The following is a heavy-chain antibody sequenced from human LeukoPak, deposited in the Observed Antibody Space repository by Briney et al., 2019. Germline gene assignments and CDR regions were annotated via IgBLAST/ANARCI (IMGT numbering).Heavy chain of an antibody. V-gene: IGHV1-8*03. Sequence: GASVKVSCKASGYTFTSYDINWVRQATGQGLEWMGWMNPNSGNTGYAQKFQGRVTITRNTSISTAYMELSSLRAEDTAVYYCARVRVGAYDFEYWGQGTLVTVSS. D-gene: IGHD3-10*01. CDR2: MNPNSGNT. CDR3: ARVRVGAYDFEY. CDR1: GYTFTSYD. J-gene: IGHJ4*02.